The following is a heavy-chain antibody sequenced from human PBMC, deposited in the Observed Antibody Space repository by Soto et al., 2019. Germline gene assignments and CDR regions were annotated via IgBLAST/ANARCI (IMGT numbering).Heavy chain of an antibody. CDR3: ARPRGYCSGGSCYGYYFDY. V-gene: IGHV4-39*01. D-gene: IGHD2-15*01. J-gene: IGHJ4*02. Sequence: PSETQSLTYTVSGGSISSSSDYWGWIRQPPGKGLGWIGSIYYSGSTYYNPSLKSRVTISVDTSKNQFSLKLSSVTAADTAVYYCARPRGYCSGGSCYGYYFDYWGQGTLVTVSS. CDR1: GGSISSSSDY. CDR2: IYYSGST.